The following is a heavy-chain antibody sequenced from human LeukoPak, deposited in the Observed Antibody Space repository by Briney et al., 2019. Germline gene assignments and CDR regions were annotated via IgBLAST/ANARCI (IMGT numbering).Heavy chain of an antibody. V-gene: IGHV3-53*01. CDR1: DFTVSSKY. CDR2: IDSRGST. D-gene: IGHD4-17*01. CDR3: ARDSGDGDPTDY. J-gene: IGHJ4*02. Sequence: GGSLRLSCAASDFTVSSKYMSWVRQAPGKGLEWVSVIDSRGSTYYADSVKGRFTISRDKSRNTLYLQMNSLRAEDTAVYYCARDSGDGDPTDYWGQGTLVTVSS.